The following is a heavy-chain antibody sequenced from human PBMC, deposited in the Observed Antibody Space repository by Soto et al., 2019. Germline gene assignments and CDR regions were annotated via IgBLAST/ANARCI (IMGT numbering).Heavy chain of an antibody. D-gene: IGHD3-3*01. V-gene: IGHV4-59*01. Sequence: PSQTLSLTCTASAGSISPYDWSWIRQTPGKGLEWIAYIYYSGSTNYNPSLKSRVTISVDKSRNQFSLKLSSVTAADTAVYFCAKNLYGYYVNPDIWGQGTMVT. CDR2: IYYSGST. CDR3: AKNLYGYYVNPDI. J-gene: IGHJ3*02. CDR1: AGSISPYD.